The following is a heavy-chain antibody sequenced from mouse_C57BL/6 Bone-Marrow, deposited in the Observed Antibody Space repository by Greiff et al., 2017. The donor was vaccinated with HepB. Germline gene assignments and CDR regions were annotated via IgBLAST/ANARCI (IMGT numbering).Heavy chain of an antibody. D-gene: IGHD1-1*01. J-gene: IGHJ2*01. CDR2: IYPRSGNT. V-gene: IGHV1-81*01. CDR3: ARSVPSYYGRSWDY. CDR1: GYTFTSYG. Sequence: QVQLQQSGAELARPGASVKLSCKASGYTFTSYGISWVKQRTGQGLEWIGEIYPRSGNTYYNEKFKGKATLTADKSSSTAYMELRSLTSEDSAVYFCARSVPSYYGRSWDYWGQGTTLTVSS.